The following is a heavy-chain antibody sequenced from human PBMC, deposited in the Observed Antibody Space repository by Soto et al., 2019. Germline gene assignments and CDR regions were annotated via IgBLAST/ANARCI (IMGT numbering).Heavy chain of an antibody. CDR3: AREAPGERKSLWSEDFDY. CDR2: IKQDGSEK. CDR1: GFTFSSYW. V-gene: IGHV3-7*05. J-gene: IGHJ4*02. D-gene: IGHD3-10*01. Sequence: GGSLRLSCAASGFTFSSYWMSWVRQAPGKGLEWVANIKQDGSEKYYVDSVKGRFTISRDNAKNSLYLQMNSLRAEDTAVYYCAREAPGERKSLWSEDFDYWGQGTLVTVSS.